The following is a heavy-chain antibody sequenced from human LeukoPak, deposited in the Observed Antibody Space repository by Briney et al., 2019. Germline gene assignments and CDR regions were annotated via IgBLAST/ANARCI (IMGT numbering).Heavy chain of an antibody. V-gene: IGHV4-39*01. CDR3: ARHMEGSGSSSFDY. D-gene: IGHD3-10*01. J-gene: IGHJ4*02. CDR2: IYYSGST. Sequence: PSETLSLTCTVSGGSISSRSHYWGWIRQPPGKGLEWIGTIYYSGSTYYNATLKSRATISVDTSKNQFSLKLSSVTAADTAVYYCARHMEGSGSSSFDYWGQGTLVTVSS. CDR1: GGSISSRSHY.